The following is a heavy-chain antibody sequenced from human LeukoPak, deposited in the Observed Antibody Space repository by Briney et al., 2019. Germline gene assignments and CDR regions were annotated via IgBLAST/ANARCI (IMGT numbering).Heavy chain of an antibody. D-gene: IGHD3-22*01. Sequence: GGSLRLSCAASGFTFSSYAMHRVRQAPGKGLEYVSAISSNGGSTYYANSVKGRFTISRDNAKNTLYLQMGSLRAEDMAVYYCARAGLRGYYSDYWGQGTLVTVSS. CDR1: GFTFSSYA. CDR2: ISSNGGST. J-gene: IGHJ4*02. V-gene: IGHV3-64*01. CDR3: ARAGLRGYYSDY.